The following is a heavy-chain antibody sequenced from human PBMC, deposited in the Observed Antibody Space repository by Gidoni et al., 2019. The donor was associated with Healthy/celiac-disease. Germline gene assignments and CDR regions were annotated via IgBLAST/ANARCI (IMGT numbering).Heavy chain of an antibody. V-gene: IGHV3-73*02. D-gene: IGHD2-21*01. CDR2: IRSKANSYAT. J-gene: IGHJ4*02. CDR3: TSRDGYVDY. Sequence: EVQLVESGGGLVQPGGSLKLSCAASGFTFSGSAMHWVRQASGKGLEWVGRIRSKANSYATAYAASVKGRFTISRDDSKNTAYLQMNSLKTEDTAVYYCTSRDGYVDYWGQGTLVTVSS. CDR1: GFTFSGSA.